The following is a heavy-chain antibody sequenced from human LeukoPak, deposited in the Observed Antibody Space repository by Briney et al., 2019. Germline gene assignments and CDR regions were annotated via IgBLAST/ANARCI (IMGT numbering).Heavy chain of an antibody. CDR2: ITGSGDTT. V-gene: IGHV3-23*01. CDR1: GFTFSDYA. D-gene: IGHD2-2*01. CDR3: AKRGGAYCSSTSCFIDY. Sequence: GGSLRLSCAASGFTFSDYAMSWVRQAPGKGLEWFSVITGSGDTTYYADSVKDRFTISRDNSKNTLYLQMNSLRVEDTAVYYCAKRGGAYCSSTSCFIDYWGQGTLVTVSS. J-gene: IGHJ4*02.